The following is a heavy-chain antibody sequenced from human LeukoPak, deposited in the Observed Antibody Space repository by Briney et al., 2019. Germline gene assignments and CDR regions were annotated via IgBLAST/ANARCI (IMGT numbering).Heavy chain of an antibody. D-gene: IGHD2-21*02. CDR2: ISGSGGST. CDR1: GFTFSGYG. J-gene: IGHJ5*02. CDR3: AKESRFVVVTASNWFDP. V-gene: IGHV3-23*01. Sequence: GGTLRLSCAASGFTFSGYGMSWVRQAPGKGLKWVSAISGSGGSTYYADSVKGRITISRDNSKNTLYLQMNSLRAEDTAVYYCAKESRFVVVTASNWFDPWGQGTLVTVSS.